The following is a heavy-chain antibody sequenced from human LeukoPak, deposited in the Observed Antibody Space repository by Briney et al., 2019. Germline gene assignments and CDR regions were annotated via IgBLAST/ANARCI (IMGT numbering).Heavy chain of an antibody. V-gene: IGHV4-59*01. CDR2: IYYSGST. Sequence: SETLSLTCTVSGDSISSYYWSWIRQPPGKGLEWIGYIYYSGSTNYNPSLKSRVTISVDTSKNQFSLKLSSVTAADTVVYYCARLYSSGWYGDYWGQGTLVTVSS. CDR3: ARLYSSGWYGDY. D-gene: IGHD6-19*01. J-gene: IGHJ4*02. CDR1: GDSISSYY.